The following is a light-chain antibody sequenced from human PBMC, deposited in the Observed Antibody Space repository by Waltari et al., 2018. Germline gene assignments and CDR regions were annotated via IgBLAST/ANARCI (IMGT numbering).Light chain of an antibody. J-gene: IGKJ1*01. CDR1: QSVSRT. Sequence: EIVLTQSPGTLPLSPGERATLSCRASQSVSRTLPWYQQKPGQAPRFLIYDASIRATGIPTRCSGGGYGEDFSLTISRLEPGDFAVYYCQKYGTLPATFGPGTTVEIK. V-gene: IGKV3-20*01. CDR3: QKYGTLPAT. CDR2: DAS.